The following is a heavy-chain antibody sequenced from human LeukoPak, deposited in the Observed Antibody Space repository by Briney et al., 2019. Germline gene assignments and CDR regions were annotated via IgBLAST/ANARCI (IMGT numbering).Heavy chain of an antibody. CDR1: GYIFTNYG. CDR2: ISVYNGKT. D-gene: IGHD4-23*01. Sequence: ASVKVSCKASGYIFTNYGVSWVRQAPGQGLEWIGWISVYNGKTKYGERFQGRVTMTTDTSTSTGYMELRSLTSDDTAVYYCAREQFGNSLKNVGDSWGQGTLVTVSS. CDR3: AREQFGNSLKNVGDS. J-gene: IGHJ4*02. V-gene: IGHV1-18*01.